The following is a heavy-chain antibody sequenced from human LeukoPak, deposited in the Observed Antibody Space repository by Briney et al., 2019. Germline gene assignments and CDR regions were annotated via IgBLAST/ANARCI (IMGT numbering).Heavy chain of an antibody. V-gene: IGHV3-21*01. CDR1: GFTFSSHS. CDR3: ARDLSSSTSCYSY. D-gene: IGHD2-2*01. J-gene: IGHJ4*02. CDR2: ISPSGNYI. Sequence: PGGSLRLSCAASGFTFSSHSMNWVRQAPGKGLEWVSSISPSGNYIYYADSVEGRFTISRDNAKNSLYLQMNSLRAEDTAVYCCARDLSSSTSCYSYWGQGTLVTVSS.